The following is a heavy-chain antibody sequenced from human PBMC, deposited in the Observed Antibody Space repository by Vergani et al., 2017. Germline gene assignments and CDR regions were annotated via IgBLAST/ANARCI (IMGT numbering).Heavy chain of an antibody. J-gene: IGHJ4*02. D-gene: IGHD1-14*01. CDR2: INPNSGGT. CDR3: ATNDRARQPPGGY. V-gene: IGHV1-2*02. Sequence: QVQLVQSGAEVKKPGASVKVSCKASGYNFTGYYMHWVRQAPGQGLEWMGWINPNSGGTNYAQKCQGRVTMTRDTSISTAYMELNSLRSDDTAVYYCATNDRARQPPGGYWGERALVTVSS. CDR1: GYNFTGYY.